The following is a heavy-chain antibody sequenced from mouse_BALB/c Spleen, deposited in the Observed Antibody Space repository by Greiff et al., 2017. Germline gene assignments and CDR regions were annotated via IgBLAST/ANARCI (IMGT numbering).Heavy chain of an antibody. CDR2: IDPANGNT. D-gene: IGHD2-4*01. J-gene: IGHJ3*01. CDR1: GFNFKDTY. Sequence: EVQLQQSGAELVKPGASVKLSCTASGFNFKDTYMHWVKQRPEQGLEWIGRIDPANGNTKYDPKFQGKATITADTSSNTAYLQLSSLTSEDTAVYYCARGSYDYEFAYWGQGTLVTVSA. V-gene: IGHV14-3*02. CDR3: ARGSYDYEFAY.